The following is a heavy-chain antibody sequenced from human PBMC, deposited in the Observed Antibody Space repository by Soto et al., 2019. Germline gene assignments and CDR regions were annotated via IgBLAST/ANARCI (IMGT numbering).Heavy chain of an antibody. J-gene: IGHJ5*02. CDR1: GFSLSTSGMC. CDR2: IDWNDDK. D-gene: IGHD6-13*01. CDR3: ARSSIAAAGTLGWFDP. V-gene: IGHV2-70*01. Sequence: SGPTLVNPTQTLTLTCTFSGFSLSTSGMCVSWIRQPPGKALEWLALIDWNDDKYYSTSLKTRLTISKDTSKNQVVLTMTNMDPVDTATYYCARSSIAAAGTLGWFDPWGQGTLVTVS.